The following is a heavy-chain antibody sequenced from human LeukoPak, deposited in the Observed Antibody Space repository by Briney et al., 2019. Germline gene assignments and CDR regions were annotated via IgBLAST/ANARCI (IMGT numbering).Heavy chain of an antibody. CDR2: IYWDDDK. D-gene: IGHD3-16*02. V-gene: IGHV2-5*02. CDR3: ARMTLDYVWGSYRPYYFDY. Sequence: SGPTLVKPTQTLTLTCTFSGFSLSTSGVGVGWIRQPPGKALEWLALIYWDDDKRYSPSLKSRLTITKDTSKNQVVLTMTNMDPVDTATYYCARMTLDYVWGSYRPYYFDYWGQGALVTVSS. J-gene: IGHJ4*02. CDR1: GFSLSTSGVG.